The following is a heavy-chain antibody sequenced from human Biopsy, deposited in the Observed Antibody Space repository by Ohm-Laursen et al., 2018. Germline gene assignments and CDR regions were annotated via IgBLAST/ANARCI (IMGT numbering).Heavy chain of an antibody. CDR3: ARISITRLLDY. D-gene: IGHD3-3*01. V-gene: IGHV1-18*01. CDR1: GYNFNSYG. J-gene: IGHJ4*02. CDR2: ISGYNGNT. Sequence: ASVKVSCKASGYNFNSYGISWVRQAPGQGLEWMGRISGYNGNTLYAQKFQHRVTMTTDTSTSTAYMELRSLTSDDTAVYNCARISITRLLDYWGQGTLVTVSS.